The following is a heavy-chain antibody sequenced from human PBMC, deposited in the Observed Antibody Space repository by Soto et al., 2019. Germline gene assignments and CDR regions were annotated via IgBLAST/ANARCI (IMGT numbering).Heavy chain of an antibody. V-gene: IGHV3-33*03. CDR3: AKDEVSRKYYGHSLDV. Sequence: QVQLVESGGGLVQPGRSLRLSCVVSGFTFSNYGMHWVRQAPGKGLEWVADIWYDGSGQSYAGSVQGRFTISRDNSKNTLYLQINSLRVEDTAVYYCAKDEVSRKYYGHSLDVWGQGTTVTVSS. CDR2: IWYDGSGQ. CDR1: GFTFSNYG. J-gene: IGHJ6*02. D-gene: IGHD4-17*01.